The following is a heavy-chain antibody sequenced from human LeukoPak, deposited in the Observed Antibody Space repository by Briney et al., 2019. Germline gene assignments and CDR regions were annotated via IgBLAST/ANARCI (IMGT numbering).Heavy chain of an antibody. D-gene: IGHD2-8*01. CDR1: GFTFTTYS. Sequence: GGSLRLSCVASGFTFTTYSMNWVRLAPGKGLEWDSSISTTGDFIHYADSVKGRFTISRDNAKNSLYLQMNSLRAEDTAIYYCAGRDCTNGLCQFDYWGQGTLVTVSS. V-gene: IGHV3-21*01. CDR2: ISTTGDFI. J-gene: IGHJ4*02. CDR3: AGRDCTNGLCQFDY.